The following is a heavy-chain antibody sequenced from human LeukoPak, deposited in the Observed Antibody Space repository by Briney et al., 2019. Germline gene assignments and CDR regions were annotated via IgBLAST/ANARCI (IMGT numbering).Heavy chain of an antibody. D-gene: IGHD4-17*01. CDR2: IYTSGST. CDR3: ARDRDYGDCDY. Sequence: SETLSLTCTVSGGSISSSSYYWSWIRQPAGKGLEWIGRIYTSGSTNYSPSLKSRVTMSVDTSKNQFSLTLTSVTAADTAVYYCARDRDYGDCDYWGQGTLVTVSS. CDR1: GGSISSSSYY. J-gene: IGHJ4*02. V-gene: IGHV4-61*02.